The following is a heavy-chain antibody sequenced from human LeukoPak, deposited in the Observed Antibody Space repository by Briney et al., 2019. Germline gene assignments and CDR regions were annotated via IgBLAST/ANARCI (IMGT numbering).Heavy chain of an antibody. D-gene: IGHD6-19*01. V-gene: IGHV1-69*04. CDR3: ARDGYSSGRD. J-gene: IGHJ4*02. CDR1: GGTFSSYA. Sequence: SVKVFCKASGGTFSSYAISWVRQAPGQGLEWMGRIIPILGIANYAQKFQGRVTITADKSTSTAYMELSSLRSEDTAVYYCARDGYSSGRDWGQGTLVTVSS. CDR2: IIPILGIA.